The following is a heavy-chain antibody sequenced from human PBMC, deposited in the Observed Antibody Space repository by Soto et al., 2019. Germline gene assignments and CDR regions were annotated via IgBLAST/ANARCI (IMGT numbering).Heavy chain of an antibody. V-gene: IGHV4-39*01. CDR3: ARQTYSGEKPSGLDV. J-gene: IGHJ6*02. D-gene: IGHD2-21*01. CDR1: GGSISSSSYY. CDR2: IYYSGRT. Sequence: QLQLQESGPGLVKPSETLSLTCTVSGGSISSSSYYWAWIRQPPGKGLEWIGSIYYSGRTYYNPSLKSRVTISVDTSKNQFSLKLSSGTAADTAVYYCARQTYSGEKPSGLDVWGQGTTVTVSS.